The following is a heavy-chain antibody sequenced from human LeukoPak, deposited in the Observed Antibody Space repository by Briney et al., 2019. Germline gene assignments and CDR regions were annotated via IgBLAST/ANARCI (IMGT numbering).Heavy chain of an antibody. CDR3: ARAPPTTVTEYYFDC. D-gene: IGHD4-17*01. J-gene: IGHJ4*02. Sequence: KPSETLSLTCTVSGGSISSGGYYWSWIRQHPGKGLEWIGYIYYSGSTYYNPSLKSRVTISVDTSKNQFSLKLSSVTAADTAVYYCARAPPTTVTEYYFDCWGQGTLVTVSS. V-gene: IGHV4-31*03. CDR2: IYYSGST. CDR1: GGSISSGGYY.